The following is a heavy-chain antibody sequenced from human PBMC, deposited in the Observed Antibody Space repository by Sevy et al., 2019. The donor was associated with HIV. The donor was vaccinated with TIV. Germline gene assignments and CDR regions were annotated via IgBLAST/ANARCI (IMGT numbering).Heavy chain of an antibody. J-gene: IGHJ4*02. Sequence: GWSQRLSCAASGFTFSKYSMSWVRQPPGKGLEWVSTLSFGCGEINYADSVKGRFTISRDNSKSSVYLQMNNLRPEDTAVYYCAREGCTKPHDYWGQGTLVTVSS. CDR2: LSFGCGEI. CDR1: GFTFSKYS. D-gene: IGHD2-8*01. V-gene: IGHV3-23*01. CDR3: AREGCTKPHDY.